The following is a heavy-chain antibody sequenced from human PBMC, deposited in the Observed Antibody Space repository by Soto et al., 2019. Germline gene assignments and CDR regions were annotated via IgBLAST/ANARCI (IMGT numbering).Heavy chain of an antibody. V-gene: IGHV1-18*01. CDR1: GYTFITYG. CDR3: ARGRYLDY. J-gene: IGHJ4*02. Sequence: QVQLVQSGGEVKKPGASVKVSCKASGYTFITYGVAWVRQAPGQGLEWMGWISAYNANTYYPQNLQGRVTVTTDTSTSTAYMEMRSLRSDDTAVYYCARGRYLDYWGQGTLVTVSS. D-gene: IGHD1-26*01. CDR2: ISAYNANT.